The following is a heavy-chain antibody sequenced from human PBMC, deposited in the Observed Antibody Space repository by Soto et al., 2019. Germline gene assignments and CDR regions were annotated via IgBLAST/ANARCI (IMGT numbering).Heavy chain of an antibody. V-gene: IGHV1-18*01. J-gene: IGHJ4*02. CDR1: GYTFTNND. CDR2: ISPYSGKT. D-gene: IGHD3-22*01. CDR3: AREGLLLLPDY. Sequence: QIQLVQSGTEVRKPGASAKVSCKTSGYTFTNNDVCWVRQTPGQGLEWMGWISPYSGKTNYARKSKGRVTMTTDTSTSTVYMELTSLTSDDTAVYYCAREGLLLLPDYWGQGTLVTVSS.